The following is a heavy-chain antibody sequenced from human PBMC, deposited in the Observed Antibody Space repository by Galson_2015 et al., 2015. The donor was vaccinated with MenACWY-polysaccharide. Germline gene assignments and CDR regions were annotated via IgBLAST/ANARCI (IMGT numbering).Heavy chain of an antibody. CDR2: ISSSSSYI. V-gene: IGHV3-21*01. Sequence: SLRLSCAASGFTFSRYVMTWVRQAPGRGLEWVSSISSSSSYIYYADSVKGRFTISRDNAKNSLYLQTNSLRGEDTAVYYCAREDGGGYYQLDYWGQGTLVTVSS. CDR1: GFTFSRYV. J-gene: IGHJ4*02. D-gene: IGHD3-22*01. CDR3: AREDGGGYYQLDY.